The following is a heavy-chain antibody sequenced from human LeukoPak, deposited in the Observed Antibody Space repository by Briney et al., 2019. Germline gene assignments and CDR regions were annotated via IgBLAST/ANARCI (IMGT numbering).Heavy chain of an antibody. D-gene: IGHD1-1*01. CDR3: AKLLGTATRYDY. CDR2: IDSVGNRI. CDR1: GFTFSNYW. J-gene: IGHJ4*02. Sequence: PGGSLRLSCAGSGFTFSNYWTHWVRQVPGKGLLWVSRIDSVGNRIVYADSVKGRFTISGDNAKNTVYLQMDTLRAEDTAVYYCAKLLGTATRYDYWGQGTLVIVSS. V-gene: IGHV3-74*01.